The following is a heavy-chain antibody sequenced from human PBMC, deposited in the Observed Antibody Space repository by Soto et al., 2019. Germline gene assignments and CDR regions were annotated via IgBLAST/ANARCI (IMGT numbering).Heavy chain of an antibody. CDR2: IRNSGNTI. V-gene: IGHV3-48*02. Sequence: GGSLRLSCAASGFTFSIYAMHWVGQGPGKGLEWVSYIRNSGNTIYYANSVKGRFTISRDNAKGSLYLQMNSLRDEDTAVYYCTRQNIEHSSGWYPWGQGTLVTVS. D-gene: IGHD6-13*01. CDR3: TRQNIEHSSGWYP. CDR1: GFTFSIYA. J-gene: IGHJ5*02.